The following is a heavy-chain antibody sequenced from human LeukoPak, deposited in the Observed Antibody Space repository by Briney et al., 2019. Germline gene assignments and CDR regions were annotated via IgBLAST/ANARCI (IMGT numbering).Heavy chain of an antibody. CDR2: INWNGGRT. CDR1: GFSFYDYD. Sequence: GGSLRLSCAASGFSFYDYDMNWVRQAPGKGLEWVSGINWNGGRTVYADPVKGRFTVSRDNAKYSLCMQMNSMRAEDTALYYCARDLRQIEYWGRGTLVTVSS. CDR3: ARDLRQIEY. J-gene: IGHJ4*02. D-gene: IGHD3-22*01. V-gene: IGHV3-20*04.